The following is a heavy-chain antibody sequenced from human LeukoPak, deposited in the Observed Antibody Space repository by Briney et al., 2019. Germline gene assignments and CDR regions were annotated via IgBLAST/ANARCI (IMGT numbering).Heavy chain of an antibody. CDR2: IYYSGST. CDR3: ARPSLQLGIYYYGMDV. V-gene: IGHV4-39*01. CDR1: GGSISSSSYY. Sequence: SSETLSLTCTVSGGSISSSSYYWGWIRQPPGKGLEWIGSIYYSGSTYYNPSLKSRVTISVDTSKNQFSLKLSSVTAADTAVYYCARPSLQLGIYYYGMDVWGQGTTVTVSS. D-gene: IGHD1-1*01. J-gene: IGHJ6*02.